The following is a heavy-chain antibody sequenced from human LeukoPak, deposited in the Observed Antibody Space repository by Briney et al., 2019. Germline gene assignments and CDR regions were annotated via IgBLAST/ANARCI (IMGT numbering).Heavy chain of an antibody. J-gene: IGHJ5*02. Sequence: GGSLRLSCAASGFTFSSYGMHWVRQAPGKGLEWVAVISYDGSNKYYADSVKGRFTISRDNSKNTLYLQMNSLRAEDTAVYYCAKDFNYGDPWGQGTLVTVSS. CDR2: ISYDGSNK. CDR3: AKDFNYGDP. D-gene: IGHD3-10*01. CDR1: GFTFSSYG. V-gene: IGHV3-30*18.